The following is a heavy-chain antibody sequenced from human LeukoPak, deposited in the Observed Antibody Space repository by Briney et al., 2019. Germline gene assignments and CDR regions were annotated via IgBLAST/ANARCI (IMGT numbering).Heavy chain of an antibody. J-gene: IGHJ4*02. CDR1: GYTFNSYY. CDR2: INPSAGST. V-gene: IGHV1-46*02. CDR3: ARGGSTRGRRFDY. Sequence: GASVKVSCKASGYTFNSYYMHWVRRAPGQGLEWMGIINPSAGSTTFAQKFQGRITMTRDTSTSTVYMDLSSLRSEDTAFYYCARGGSTRGRRFDYWGQGTLVTVSS. D-gene: IGHD1-26*01.